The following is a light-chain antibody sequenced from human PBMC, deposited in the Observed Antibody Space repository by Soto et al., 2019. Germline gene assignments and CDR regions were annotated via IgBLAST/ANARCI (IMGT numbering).Light chain of an antibody. CDR1: QGISSR. CDR2: AAS. Sequence: DIQMTQSPSSVSASVGDRVTITCRASQGISSRLAWYQQKPGKAPNLLIYAASNLQSGVPSRFSGSGSETDFTLTSGSLQPEDFATYYGQQANSFPLTFGGGTKVEIK. J-gene: IGKJ4*01. V-gene: IGKV1-12*01. CDR3: QQANSFPLT.